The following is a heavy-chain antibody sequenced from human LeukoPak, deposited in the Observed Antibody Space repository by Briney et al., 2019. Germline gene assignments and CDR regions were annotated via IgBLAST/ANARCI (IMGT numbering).Heavy chain of an antibody. CDR1: GGSISNYD. D-gene: IGHD6-19*01. Sequence: PSETLSLTCTVSGGSISNYDWSWIRQPPGKGLEWIGYIYYSGSTNYNPSLKSRVTISVDTSKNQFSLKLSSVTAADTAVYYCATTENSSGWLGYWGQGTLVTVSS. J-gene: IGHJ4*02. CDR2: IYYSGST. V-gene: IGHV4-59*08. CDR3: ATTENSSGWLGY.